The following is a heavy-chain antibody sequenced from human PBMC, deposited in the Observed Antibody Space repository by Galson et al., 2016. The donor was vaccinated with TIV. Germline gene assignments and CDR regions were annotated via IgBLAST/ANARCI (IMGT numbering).Heavy chain of an antibody. Sequence: SLRLSCAASGLIVSDSFMTWVRQAPGKGLEWVALIYDDGSTIYADSVKGRFTISRDTSKNMVYLQMNSLTREDTAVYFCSRERRHCGNECYLRYYYGMDVWGRGTTVTVSS. CDR3: SRERRHCGNECYLRYYYGMDV. V-gene: IGHV3-66*02. D-gene: IGHD2-21*01. CDR1: GLIVSDSF. J-gene: IGHJ6*02. CDR2: IYDDGST.